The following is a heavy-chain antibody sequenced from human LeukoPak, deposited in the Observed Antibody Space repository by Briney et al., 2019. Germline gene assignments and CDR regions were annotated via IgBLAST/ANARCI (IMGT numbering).Heavy chain of an antibody. V-gene: IGHV3-21*01. J-gene: IGHJ3*02. CDR2: ISTSSNYI. CDR3: ARDVGASAPDAFDI. CDR1: GFTFSSYW. Sequence: PGGCLRLSCAGSGFTFSSYWMSWARQAPGKGLEWVSSISTSSNYIYYADSVKGRFTISRDNAKNSLYLQMNSLRVEDTDVYYCARDVGASAPDAFDIWGQGTMVTVSS. D-gene: IGHD1-26*01.